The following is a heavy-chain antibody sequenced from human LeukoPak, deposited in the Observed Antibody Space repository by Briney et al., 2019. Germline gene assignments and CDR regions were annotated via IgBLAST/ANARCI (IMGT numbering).Heavy chain of an antibody. CDR2: IYWDDDK. J-gene: IGHJ4*02. V-gene: IGHV2-5*02. CDR3: AHPGGYNALAFDY. CDR1: LLSLSTSGLA. D-gene: IGHD1-14*01. Sequence: VSGPTLVNPHPIHTLPLTVALLSLSTSGLAVGWIRQPPGKALEWLALIYWDDDKRYSPSLKSRLTITKDTSKNQVVLRMTNMAPGTTASYCGAHPGGYNALAFDYWGRGTLVTVSS.